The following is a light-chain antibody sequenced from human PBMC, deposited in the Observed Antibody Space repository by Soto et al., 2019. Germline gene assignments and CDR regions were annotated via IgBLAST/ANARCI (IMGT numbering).Light chain of an antibody. CDR2: GAS. V-gene: IGKV3-20*01. Sequence: EIVLTQSPGTLSLSPGEGATLSCRASQSISSNFLAWYQQKRGQAPRLLIHGASNRATGIPDRFSGSGSGTDFTLTISRLEPEDFAVFFCQQYGTSEIIFGQGTRLEI. CDR1: QSISSNF. J-gene: IGKJ5*01. CDR3: QQYGTSEII.